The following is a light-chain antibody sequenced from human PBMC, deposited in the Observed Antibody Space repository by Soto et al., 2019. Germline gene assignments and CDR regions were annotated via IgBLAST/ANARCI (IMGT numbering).Light chain of an antibody. J-gene: IGKJ1*01. CDR3: QQYNSYWT. Sequence: DIQMTPSPSTLSASVVDRVTITCRASQSISSWLAWYQQKPGKAPKLMIYKASSLESGVPSRFSGGGSGTEFTLTISSLQPDDFATYYCQQYNSYWTFGQGTKVDIK. CDR1: QSISSW. CDR2: KAS. V-gene: IGKV1-5*03.